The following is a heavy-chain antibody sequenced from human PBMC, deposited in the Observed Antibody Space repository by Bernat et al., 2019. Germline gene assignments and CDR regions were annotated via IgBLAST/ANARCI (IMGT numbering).Heavy chain of an antibody. Sequence: EVQLLESGGGLVQPGGSLRLSCAASGFTFSTYGMNWVRQAPGKGLGWVSGISDSGGSSYYADSVKGRFTISRDNSKNTVFLQMNSLRVEDTAVYYCARDQVAGSSGFDPWGQGTLVTVSS. D-gene: IGHD6-19*01. V-gene: IGHV3-23*01. CDR3: ARDQVAGSSGFDP. CDR2: ISDSGGSS. J-gene: IGHJ5*02. CDR1: GFTFSTYG.